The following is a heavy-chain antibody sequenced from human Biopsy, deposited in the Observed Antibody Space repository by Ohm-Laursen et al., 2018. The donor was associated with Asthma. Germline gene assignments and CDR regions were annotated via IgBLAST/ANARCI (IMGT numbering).Heavy chain of an antibody. Sequence: SDTLSFTCTVSYGSITSGGFFWTCIRQSPGKGLEWIGETNERGVINNNPSLKSRVIISIDTYWNRVSLKLTSVTAADTAVYYCARGPELDVWGQGTTVTVSS. V-gene: IGHV4-39*07. CDR1: YGSITSGGFF. CDR2: TNERGVI. J-gene: IGHJ6*02. CDR3: ARGPELDV.